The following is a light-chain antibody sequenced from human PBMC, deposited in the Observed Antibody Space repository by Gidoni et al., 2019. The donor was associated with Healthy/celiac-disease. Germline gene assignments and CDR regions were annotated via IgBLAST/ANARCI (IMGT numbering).Light chain of an antibody. CDR3: QQSYSTLTWT. J-gene: IGKJ1*01. Sequence: DIQLTQSPSFLSASVGDRVTITCRASQSISSYLNWYQQKPGKAPKLLIYAASSLQSGVPSRFSGSGSGTDFNLTISSLQPEDFATDYCQQSYSTLTWTFGQGTKVEIK. CDR1: QSISSY. V-gene: IGKV1-39*01. CDR2: AAS.